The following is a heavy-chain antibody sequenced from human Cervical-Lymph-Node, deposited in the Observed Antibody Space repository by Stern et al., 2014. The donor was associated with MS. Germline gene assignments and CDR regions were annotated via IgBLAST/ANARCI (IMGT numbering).Heavy chain of an antibody. V-gene: IGHV3-30*03. CDR1: GITFNQYG. Sequence: QVQLVQSGGGVVQPGRSLRLSCAGSGITFNQYGMHWVRQAPGKGLEWVAPISYDGSYKYCGDSVKGRFTVARDNSKHTLYLHLNSLRPEDTAVYYCAIIGDYHEGRAFDYWGQGTLVTVSS. D-gene: IGHD3-22*01. CDR2: ISYDGSYK. CDR3: AIIGDYHEGRAFDY. J-gene: IGHJ4*02.